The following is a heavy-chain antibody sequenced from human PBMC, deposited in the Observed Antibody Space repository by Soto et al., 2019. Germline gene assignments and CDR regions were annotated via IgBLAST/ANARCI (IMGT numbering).Heavy chain of an antibody. J-gene: IGHJ5*02. D-gene: IGHD2-2*01. CDR1: GGYISSSSYY. CDR2: IYYSGST. V-gene: IGHV4-61*01. Sequence: ETLSLTGTGSGGYISSSSYYWSWIRQPPGKGLEWIGYIYYSGSTNYNPSLKSRVTISVDTSKNQFSLKLSSVTAADTAVYYCARNIVLVPAASPNWFDPWGQGTLVTVSS. CDR3: ARNIVLVPAASPNWFDP.